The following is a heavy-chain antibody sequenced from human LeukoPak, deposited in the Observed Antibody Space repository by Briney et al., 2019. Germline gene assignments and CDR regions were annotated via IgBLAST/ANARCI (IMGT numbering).Heavy chain of an antibody. CDR3: ARGWSYYDSSGYHY. CDR2: IYTSGST. J-gene: IGHJ4*02. D-gene: IGHD3-22*01. Sequence: SETLSLTCTVSGGSISSYYWSWIRQPAGKGLEWIGRIYTSGSTNYNPSLKSRVTMSVDTSKNQFSLKLSSVTAADTAVYYCARGWSYYDSSGYHYWGQGTLVTVSS. V-gene: IGHV4-4*07. CDR1: GGSISSYY.